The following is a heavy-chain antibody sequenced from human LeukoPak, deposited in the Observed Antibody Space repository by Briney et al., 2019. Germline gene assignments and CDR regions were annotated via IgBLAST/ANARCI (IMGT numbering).Heavy chain of an antibody. J-gene: IGHJ5*02. CDR1: GGTFSSYT. V-gene: IGHV1-69*04. CDR3: ARDPGWFDP. CDR2: IIPILGIA. Sequence: SVTVSCKASGGTFSSYTISWVRQAPGQGLEWMGRIIPILGIANYAQKFQGRVTITADRSTSTAYMELSSLRSEDTAVYYCARDPGWFDPWGQGTLVTVSS.